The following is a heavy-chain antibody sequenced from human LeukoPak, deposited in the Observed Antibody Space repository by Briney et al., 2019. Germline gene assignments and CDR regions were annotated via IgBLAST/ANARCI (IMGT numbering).Heavy chain of an antibody. CDR1: GFTVSSNY. D-gene: IGHD7-27*01. Sequence: GGSLRLSREVSGFTVSSNYMTWVRQAPGKGLEWVSIIYSGGSTYYADSVKGRFAISRDNSKNTLYLQMNSLRAEDTAVFYCERDLTGDAYFDYWGQGTLVTVSS. J-gene: IGHJ4*02. CDR2: IYSGGST. CDR3: ERDLTGDAYFDY. V-gene: IGHV3-66*01.